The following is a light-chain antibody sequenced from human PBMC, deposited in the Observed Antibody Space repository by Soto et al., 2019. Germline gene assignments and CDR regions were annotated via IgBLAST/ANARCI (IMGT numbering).Light chain of an antibody. CDR1: QSVNSR. V-gene: IGKV3-15*01. CDR2: GAS. J-gene: IGKJ4*01. CDR3: QQSNNWPLS. Sequence: EIVMTQSPATLSVSPGDRVTLSCRASQSVNSRLAWYQQNLGQAPRLLIYGASTRATDVPARFSGSGSGTEFTLTISSLQSEDFGVYYCQQSNNWPLSFGGGTKVEIK.